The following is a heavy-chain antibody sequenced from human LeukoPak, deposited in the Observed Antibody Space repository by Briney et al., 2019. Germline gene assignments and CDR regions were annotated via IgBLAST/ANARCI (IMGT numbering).Heavy chain of an antibody. CDR2: INHSGST. D-gene: IGHD6-13*01. V-gene: IGHV4-34*01. J-gene: IGHJ5*02. Sequence: SETLSLTCAVYGGSFSGYYWSWIRQPPGKGLEWIGEINHSGSTNYNPSLKSRVTIPVDTSKNQFSLKLSSVTAADTAVYYCARGLSGAAVAWGQGTLVTVSS. CDR3: ARGLSGAAVA. CDR1: GGSFSGYY.